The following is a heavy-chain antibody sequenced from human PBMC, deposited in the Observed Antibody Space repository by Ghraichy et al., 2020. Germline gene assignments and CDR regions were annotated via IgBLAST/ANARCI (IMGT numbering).Heavy chain of an antibody. J-gene: IGHJ6*02. Sequence: ASVKVSCKASGYTFTGYYMHWVRQAPGQGLEWMGWINPNSGGTNYAQKFQGRVTMTRDTSISTAYMELSRLRSDDTAVYYCARDGYSYLEPYYYYYGMDVWGQGTTVTVSS. CDR3: ARDGYSYLEPYYYYYGMDV. V-gene: IGHV1-2*02. CDR1: GYTFTGYY. CDR2: INPNSGGT. D-gene: IGHD5-18*01.